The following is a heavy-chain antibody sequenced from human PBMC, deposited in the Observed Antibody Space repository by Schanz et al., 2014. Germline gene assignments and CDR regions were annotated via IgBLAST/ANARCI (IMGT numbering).Heavy chain of an antibody. J-gene: IGHJ4*02. D-gene: IGHD2-2*01. CDR1: GFTFSDYY. Sequence: QVQLVDSGGGLVKPGGSPRLSCAASGFTFSDYYMTWIRQAPGKGLEWVSDISDSGDSTHYADSVKGRFTISRDNAKTSLFLQMNSLSAEDTAVYYCAKVAPAATYLDSWGLGTRVTVSS. V-gene: IGHV3-11*01. CDR2: ISDSGDST. CDR3: AKVAPAATYLDS.